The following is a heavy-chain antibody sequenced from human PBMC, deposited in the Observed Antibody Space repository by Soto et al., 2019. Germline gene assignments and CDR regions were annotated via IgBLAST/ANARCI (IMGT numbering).Heavy chain of an antibody. Sequence: QVQLVQSGAEVKKPGASVKVSCKASGYTFTSYDINWVRQATGQGLEWMGWMNPNSGNTGYAQKFQGRVTMTRNTSISTAYMELSSLRSEDTAVYYCARPLIDCSSTSCYRSYCDYWGQGTLVTVSS. CDR3: ARPLIDCSSTSCYRSYCDY. V-gene: IGHV1-8*01. CDR2: MNPNSGNT. D-gene: IGHD2-2*01. J-gene: IGHJ4*02. CDR1: GYTFTSYD.